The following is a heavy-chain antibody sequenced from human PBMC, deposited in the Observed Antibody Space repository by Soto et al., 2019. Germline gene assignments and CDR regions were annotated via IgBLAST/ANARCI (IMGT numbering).Heavy chain of an antibody. J-gene: IGHJ4*02. CDR3: ARGGGNSEHLDY. CDR1: GGSFSGYY. V-gene: IGHV4-34*01. D-gene: IGHD2-21*02. Sequence: QVQLQQWGAGLLKPSETLSLTCAVYGGSFSGYYWSWIRQPPGKGLEWIGEINHSGSTNYNPSLKSRVTISVDTSKNQFSQKLSSVTAADTAVYYCARGGGNSEHLDYWGQGTLVTVSS. CDR2: INHSGST.